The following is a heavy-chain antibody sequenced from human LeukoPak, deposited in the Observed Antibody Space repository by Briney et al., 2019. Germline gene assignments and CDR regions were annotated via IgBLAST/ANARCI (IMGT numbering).Heavy chain of an antibody. CDR2: TVDIGTA. Sequence: SSETLSLTCTVSGGSISSYYWTWIRQPPGKGLEWIAFTVDIGTASYNPSLKSRVTISVDSSKNQFSLKVTSMTAADTAVYYCARGHTSGWSKDFDFWGQGTLVTVSS. D-gene: IGHD6-19*01. V-gene: IGHV4-59*01. CDR3: ARGHTSGWSKDFDF. J-gene: IGHJ4*02. CDR1: GGSISSYY.